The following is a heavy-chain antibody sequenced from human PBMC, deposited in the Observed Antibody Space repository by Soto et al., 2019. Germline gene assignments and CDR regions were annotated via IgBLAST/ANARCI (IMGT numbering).Heavy chain of an antibody. CDR1: GGSISSYY. D-gene: IGHD3-22*01. V-gene: IGHV4-59*01. CDR3: ARGDYYDSSGREYYYYGMDV. CDR2: IYYSGST. Sequence: SETLSLTCTVSGGSISSYYWSWIRQPPGKGLEWIGYIYYSGSTNYNPSLKSRVTISVDTSKNQFSLKLSSVTAADTAVYYCARGDYYDSSGREYYYYGMDVWGQGHTVTASS. J-gene: IGHJ6*02.